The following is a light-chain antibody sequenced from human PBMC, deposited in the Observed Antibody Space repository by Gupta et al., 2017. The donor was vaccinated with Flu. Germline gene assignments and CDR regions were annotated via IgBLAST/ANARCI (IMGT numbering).Light chain of an antibody. V-gene: IGKV3-20*01. CDR3: QHDGRSHL. J-gene: IGKJ1*01. Sequence: EIVLTQSPGTLSLSPGERATLSCRASQSVSSSYLAWYQQKPGQAPRLIIYVASSRATSSPDRFSGGGYVKDFTLTSRRREAEDFAVYYVQHDGRSHLFGQGTKVEIK. CDR2: VAS. CDR1: QSVSSSY.